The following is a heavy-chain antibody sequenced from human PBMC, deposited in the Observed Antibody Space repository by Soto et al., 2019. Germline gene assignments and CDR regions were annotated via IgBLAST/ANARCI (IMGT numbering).Heavy chain of an antibody. J-gene: IGHJ3*02. V-gene: IGHV3-23*01. CDR1: GFTFSVFA. CDR2: ISGRGENT. Sequence: EVQLSESGGGLVQPGGSLRLSCAASGFTFSVFAMSWVRQAPGKGLELVSTISGRGENTYYADSVKGRFTISRDNSKTTLNLQMNSLRGEDTAVYYCAKDRGTGDYGVNAVDIWGQGTMVTVAS. D-gene: IGHD7-27*01. CDR3: AKDRGTGDYGVNAVDI.